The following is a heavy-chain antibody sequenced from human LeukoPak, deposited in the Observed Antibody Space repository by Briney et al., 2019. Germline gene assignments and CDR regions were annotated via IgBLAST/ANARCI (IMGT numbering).Heavy chain of an antibody. CDR2: IIPILGIA. D-gene: IGHD2-21*01. CDR3: AREGGGDCYDY. CDR1: GYTFTSYA. Sequence: GASVKVSCKASGYTFTSYAISWVRQAPGQGIEWMGRIIPILGIANYAQKFQGRVTITADKSTSTAYMELSSLRSEDTAVYYCAREGGGDCYDYWGQGTLVTVSS. J-gene: IGHJ4*02. V-gene: IGHV1-69*04.